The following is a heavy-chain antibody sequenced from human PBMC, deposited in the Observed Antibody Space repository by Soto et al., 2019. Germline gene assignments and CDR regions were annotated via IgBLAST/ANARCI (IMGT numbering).Heavy chain of an antibody. D-gene: IGHD2-21*01. CDR2: IYVTGAV. CDR3: ERLRIATNNYKWFDP. J-gene: IGHJ5*01. V-gene: IGHV4-31*03. Sequence: SETLALTCSVSGAALNSGNYYWSWIRQVPGKVLEWIGHIYVTGAVDYNPSLRDRITISQDTSERQFSLNLRLVTAAETAVYYFERLRIATNNYKWFDPWGQCTLVTVSS. CDR1: GAALNSGNYY.